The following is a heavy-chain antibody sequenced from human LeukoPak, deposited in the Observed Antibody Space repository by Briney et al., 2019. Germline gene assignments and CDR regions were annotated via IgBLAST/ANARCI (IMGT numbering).Heavy chain of an antibody. J-gene: IGHJ1*01. Sequence: ASVTVSRKASGYTFTSYGISWVRHAPGQGLEWMGWISAYNGNTNYAQKLQGRVTMTTDTSTSTAYLELGSLRSDDTAVFYCARDSIGGYSAFQHWGQGTLVTVSP. CDR2: ISAYNGNT. V-gene: IGHV1-18*01. D-gene: IGHD2-21*01. CDR3: ARDSIGGYSAFQH. CDR1: GYTFTSYG.